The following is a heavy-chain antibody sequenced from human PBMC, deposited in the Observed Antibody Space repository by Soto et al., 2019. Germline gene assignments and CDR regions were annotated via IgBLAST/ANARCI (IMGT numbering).Heavy chain of an antibody. J-gene: IGHJ3*01. CDR2: FDPEDGET. CDR3: ASGFYCSSTSCFRRVGV. V-gene: IGHV1-24*01. D-gene: IGHD2-2*01. CDR1: GYTLTELS. Sequence: GASVKVSCKVSGYTLTELSMHWVRQAPGKGLEWMGGFDPEDGETIYAQKFQGRVTMTEDTSTDTAYMELSSLRSEDTAVYYCASGFYCSSTSCFRRVGVWGQGTMVTVSS.